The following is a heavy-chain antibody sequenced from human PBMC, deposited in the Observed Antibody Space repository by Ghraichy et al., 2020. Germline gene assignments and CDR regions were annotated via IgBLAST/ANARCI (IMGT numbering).Heavy chain of an antibody. V-gene: IGHV3-13*01. CDR3: ARGLAVAPHYFYY. J-gene: IGHJ4*02. D-gene: IGHD2-2*01. CDR2: IGTGGDT. Sequence: GGSLRLSCVASGFTFSSYDMHWVRQVTGKGLEWVSGIGTGGDTFYVDSVKGRFSISRENAKNSVYLQMNSLGVGDTAVYYCARGLAVAPHYFYYWGQGTLVTVSS. CDR1: GFTFSSYD.